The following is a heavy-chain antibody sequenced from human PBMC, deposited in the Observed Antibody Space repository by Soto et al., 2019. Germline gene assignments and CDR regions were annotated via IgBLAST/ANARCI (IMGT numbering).Heavy chain of an antibody. CDR3: ARAYTGRLPRRADYYYAMDV. CDR1: GFTFSNFD. D-gene: IGHD2-2*02. J-gene: IGHJ6*02. CDR2: IGAARDP. V-gene: IGHV3-13*05. Sequence: EVQLVESGGGLVQPGESLRLSCATSGFTFSNFDMHWVRQVPGKGLEWVSAIGAARDPYYLGSVKGRFTISREHAKNSVYLQMNDLRAGDSAVYYCARAYTGRLPRRADYYYAMDVWGQGTTVTVSS.